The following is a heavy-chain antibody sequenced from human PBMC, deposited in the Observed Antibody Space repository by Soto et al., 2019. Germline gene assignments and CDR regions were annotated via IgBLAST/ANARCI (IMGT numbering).Heavy chain of an antibody. CDR2: INGGNGNT. V-gene: IGHV1-3*01. Sequence: ASVKVSCKASGNTVPNYAIHWVRQAPGQRLEWMGGINGGNGNTYYAEHFQGRVTITTDTSAGTVYMQLSSLRSEDTAVYYCAREYYDFWSGYLRANWFDPWGQGTLVTVSS. D-gene: IGHD3-3*01. J-gene: IGHJ5*02. CDR1: GNTVPNYA. CDR3: AREYYDFWSGYLRANWFDP.